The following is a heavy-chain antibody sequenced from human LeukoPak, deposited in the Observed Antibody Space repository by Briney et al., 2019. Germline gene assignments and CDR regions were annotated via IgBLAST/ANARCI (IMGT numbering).Heavy chain of an antibody. D-gene: IGHD3-16*01. J-gene: IGHJ4*02. CDR2: IYYIGST. CDR1: GGSISSYY. CDR3: ARDNDSTDPPHFDY. V-gene: IGHV4-4*07. Sequence: SETLSLACTVSGGSISSYYWSWIRQPAGKGLEWLGSIYYIGSTYNNPSLKSRVIISVDTSKNQFSLKLSSVTAADTAVYYCARDNDSTDPPHFDYWGQGTLVTVSS.